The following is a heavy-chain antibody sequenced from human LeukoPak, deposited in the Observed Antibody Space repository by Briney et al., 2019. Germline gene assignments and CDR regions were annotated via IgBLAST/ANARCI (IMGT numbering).Heavy chain of an antibody. CDR1: GFTFSSYD. CDR3: AREGYCSSTSCHYGMDV. J-gene: IGHJ6*02. CDR2: IGTAGDT. Sequence: GGSLRLSCAASGFTFSSYDMHWVRQATGKGLEWVSAIGTAGDTYYPGSVKGRFTISRENAKNSLCLQVNSLRAGDTAVYYCAREGYCSSTSCHYGMDVWGQGTTVTVSS. D-gene: IGHD2-2*01. V-gene: IGHV3-13*01.